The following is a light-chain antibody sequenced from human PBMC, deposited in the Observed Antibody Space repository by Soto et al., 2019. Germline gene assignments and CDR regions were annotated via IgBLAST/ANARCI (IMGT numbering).Light chain of an antibody. J-gene: IGLJ1*01. CDR2: SDN. V-gene: IGLV1-44*01. CDR1: SSNIGNNY. Sequence: QSVLTQPPSASGTPGQRVTISCSGSSSNIGNNYVNWYQQLPGTAPKLLIYSDNQRPSGVPDRFSGSKSGTSASLAISGLQSEDEADYYCAAWDDSLDAYVFGTGTKVTVL. CDR3: AAWDDSLDAYV.